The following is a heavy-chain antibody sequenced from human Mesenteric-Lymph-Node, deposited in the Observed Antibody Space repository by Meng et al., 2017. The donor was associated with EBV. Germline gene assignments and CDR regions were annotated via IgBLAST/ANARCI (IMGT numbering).Heavy chain of an antibody. J-gene: IGHJ4*02. CDR2: INHSGST. V-gene: IGHV4-34*01. CDR1: GGSFSDSC. Sequence: QLQRQQWGAGLLELSETLSLPCAVFGGSFSDSCWNWIRQSPGKGLEWLGEINHSGSTDYKSSLKSRVTISVDKSKNQFSLNLSSVTAADTAVYYCARVGQWLPIDYWGQGTLVTVSS. CDR3: ARVGQWLPIDY. D-gene: IGHD6-19*01.